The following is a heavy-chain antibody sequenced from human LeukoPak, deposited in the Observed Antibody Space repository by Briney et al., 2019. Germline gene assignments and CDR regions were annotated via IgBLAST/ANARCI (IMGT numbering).Heavy chain of an antibody. Sequence: SETLSLTCTVSGAAISDYFWSWIRQPAGKDLEWIGRISTTGSTYFNPSLQGRVRMSVDSSKTHFSLRLSSVTAADTAVYYCARSPSTIGWNWGYYFDFWGQGHLVTVSS. D-gene: IGHD1-7*01. CDR1: GAAISDYF. CDR2: ISTTGST. CDR3: ARSPSTIGWNWGYYFDF. V-gene: IGHV4-4*07. J-gene: IGHJ4*02.